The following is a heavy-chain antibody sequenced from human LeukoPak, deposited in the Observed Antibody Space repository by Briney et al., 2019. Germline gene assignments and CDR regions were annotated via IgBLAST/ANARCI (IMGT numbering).Heavy chain of an antibody. Sequence: PGGSLRLSCAASGFTFSNYGMHWVRQAPGKGLEWVAFIRYDGSNKYFADSLKGRFTISRDNSKNTLYLQMNSLRPEDTAVYYCAKSYGSGSYRIDYWGQGTLVTVSS. CDR2: IRYDGSNK. J-gene: IGHJ4*02. D-gene: IGHD3-10*01. CDR3: AKSYGSGSYRIDY. CDR1: GFTFSNYG. V-gene: IGHV3-30*02.